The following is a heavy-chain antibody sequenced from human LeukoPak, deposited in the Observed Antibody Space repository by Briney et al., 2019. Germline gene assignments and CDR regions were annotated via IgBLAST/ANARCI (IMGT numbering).Heavy chain of an antibody. J-gene: IGHJ4*02. D-gene: IGHD4-17*01. CDR1: GGSISSYY. CDR2: IYYSGST. V-gene: IGHV4-59*05. CDR3: ARGDYGDNFDY. Sequence: PSETLSLTCTVSGGSISSYYWSWIRQPPGKGLEWIGSIYYSGSTYYNPSLKSRVTISVDTSKNQFSLKLSSVTAADTAVYYCARGDYGDNFDYWGQGTLVTVSS.